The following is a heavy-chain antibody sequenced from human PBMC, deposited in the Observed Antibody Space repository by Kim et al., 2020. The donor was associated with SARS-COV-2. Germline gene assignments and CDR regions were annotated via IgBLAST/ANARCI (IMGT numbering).Heavy chain of an antibody. CDR2: IYSGGTT. CDR3: AGGRKGDLDSDY. J-gene: IGHJ4*02. Sequence: GGSLRLSCVASGFTVSSNYISWVRQAPGKGLEWVSVIYSGGTTYYADSVKGRFTISRDNSKNTLYLQMDSLKAEDTAVYYCAGGRKGDLDSDYWGQGTLVTVSS. V-gene: IGHV3-53*01. D-gene: IGHD3-16*01. CDR1: GFTVSSNY.